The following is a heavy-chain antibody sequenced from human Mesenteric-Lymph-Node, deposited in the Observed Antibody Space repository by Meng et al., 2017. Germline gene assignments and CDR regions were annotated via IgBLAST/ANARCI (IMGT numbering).Heavy chain of an antibody. V-gene: IGHV3-30*04. CDR3: ARDTATTVTGAFDI. CDR1: GFTFSSYA. CDR2: ISYDGSNK. D-gene: IGHD4-17*01. J-gene: IGHJ3*02. Sequence: LSLTCAASGFTFSSYATHWVRQAPGKGLEWVAVISYDGSNKYYADSVKGRFTISRDNSKNTLYLQMNSLRAEDTAVYYCARDTATTVTGAFDIWGQGTMVTVSS.